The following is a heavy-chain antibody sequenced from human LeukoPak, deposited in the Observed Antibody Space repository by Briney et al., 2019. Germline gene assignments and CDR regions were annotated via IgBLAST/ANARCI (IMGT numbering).Heavy chain of an antibody. CDR2: IDTSSTTI. J-gene: IGHJ6*02. Sequence: PGGSLRLSCAASGFPFSSYEMNWVRQAPGKGPEWISYIDTSSTTIYYIDSVKGRFTISRDNAKNSLYLQMNSLRAEDTAVYYCARNLGRFCSSASCFLYYYYGMDVWGQGTTVTVSS. D-gene: IGHD2-2*01. CDR1: GFPFSSYE. CDR3: ARNLGRFCSSASCFLYYYYGMDV. V-gene: IGHV3-48*03.